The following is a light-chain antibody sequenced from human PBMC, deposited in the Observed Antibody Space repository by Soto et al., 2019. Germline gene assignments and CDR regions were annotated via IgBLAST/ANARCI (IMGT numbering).Light chain of an antibody. CDR2: GAS. J-gene: IGKJ1*01. CDR1: QSIGTY. CDR3: QQYGSSPGT. Sequence: DIQVTQSPSSLSASVGDRVTITCRASQSIGTYLNWYHQKPGKAPQLLIYGASTLQSGVPSRFSASGSGTHFTLTINRLESEDFAVYYCQQYGSSPGTFGQGTRWISN. V-gene: IGKV1-39*01.